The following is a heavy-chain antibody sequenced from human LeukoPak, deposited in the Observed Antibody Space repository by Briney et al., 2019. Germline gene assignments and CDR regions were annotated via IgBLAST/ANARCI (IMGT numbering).Heavy chain of an antibody. J-gene: IGHJ4*02. Sequence: GGSLRLSCVASGFTFSSYWMHWVRQVPGKGLVWVSRINSDGSSTSYADSVKGRFTIPRDNARNTVYLEMNSLRAEDTAVYYCVRSLDYWGQGTLVTVSS. V-gene: IGHV3-74*01. CDR1: GFTFSSYW. CDR2: INSDGSST. CDR3: VRSLDY.